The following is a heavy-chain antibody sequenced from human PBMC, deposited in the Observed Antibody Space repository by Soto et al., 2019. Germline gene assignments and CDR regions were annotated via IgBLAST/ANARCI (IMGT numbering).Heavy chain of an antibody. D-gene: IGHD3-10*01. V-gene: IGHV4-34*01. CDR2: INHSGST. CDR3: ARGNQYYYGSGSYYNNWFDP. J-gene: IGHJ5*02. CDR1: GGSFIGYY. Sequence: SETLSLTCAVYGGSFIGYYCIWSRHPPFKGLEWIGEINHSGSTNYNPSLKSRVTISVDTSKNQFSLKLSSVTAADTAVYYCARGNQYYYGSGSYYNNWFDPWGQGTLVTVSS.